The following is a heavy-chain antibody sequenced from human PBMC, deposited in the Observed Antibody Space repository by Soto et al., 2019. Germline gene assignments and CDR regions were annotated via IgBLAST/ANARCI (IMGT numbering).Heavy chain of an antibody. J-gene: IGHJ4*02. CDR1: GGSISSSSYY. D-gene: IGHD1-1*01. Sequence: PSETLSLTGAVSGGSISSSSYYWGWIGQPPGKGLEWIGSIYYSGSTYYNPSLKSRVTISVDKSNNDFSLNLRSVTAADTAVYYCASKPYNWNIWMVYWGPG. CDR2: IYYSGST. CDR3: ASKPYNWNIWMVY. V-gene: IGHV4-39*07.